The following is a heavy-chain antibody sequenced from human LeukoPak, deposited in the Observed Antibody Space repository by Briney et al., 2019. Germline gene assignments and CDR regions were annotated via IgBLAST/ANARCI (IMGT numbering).Heavy chain of an antibody. CDR2: IKDNNDKT. D-gene: IGHD2-15*01. CDR3: ARGGYCMGGTCFSYPFDI. CDR1: GYTFTIYG. Sequence: ASVKVSCKASGYTFTIYGISWVRQAPGQGLEWMGWIKDNNDKTNSAQKFQGRVSMTTDTSTSTAYMELRSLRFDAKAVYFCARGGYCMGGTCFSYPFDIWGQGTLVTVSS. V-gene: IGHV1-18*01. J-gene: IGHJ3*02.